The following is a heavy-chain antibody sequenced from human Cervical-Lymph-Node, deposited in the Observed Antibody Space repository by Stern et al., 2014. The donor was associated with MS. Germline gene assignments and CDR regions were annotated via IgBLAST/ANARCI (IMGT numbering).Heavy chain of an antibody. CDR2: IGWNSATK. J-gene: IGHJ5*01. D-gene: IGHD6-13*01. V-gene: IGHV3-9*01. Sequence: EVQLVESGGGLVQTGRSLRLSCSASQITFDDYGFHWVRQVPGKGLEWDAGIGWNSATKVYADSVKGRFTISRDNARDSLYLQMNNLTPDDTALYYCAKSYSSSWSGWIDSWGQGILVTVSP. CDR1: QITFDDYG. CDR3: AKSYSSSWSGWIDS.